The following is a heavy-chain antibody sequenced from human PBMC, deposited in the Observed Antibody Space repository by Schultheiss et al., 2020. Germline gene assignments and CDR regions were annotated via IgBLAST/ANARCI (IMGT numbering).Heavy chain of an antibody. J-gene: IGHJ4*02. CDR3: ARDRWGGIAAL. CDR2: IYHSGST. CDR1: GGSISSYY. Sequence: SETLSLTCTVSGGSISSYYWSWIRQPPGKGLEWIGYIYHSGSTYYNPSLKSRVTISVDRSKNQFSLKLSSVTAADTAVYYCARDRWGGIAALWGQGTLVTVSS. D-gene: IGHD6-13*01. V-gene: IGHV4-59*12.